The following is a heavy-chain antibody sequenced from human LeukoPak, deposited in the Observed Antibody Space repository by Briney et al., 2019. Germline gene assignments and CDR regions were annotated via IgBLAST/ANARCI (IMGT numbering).Heavy chain of an antibody. CDR3: GMSGDRVPLQDDVFDA. CDR1: GYSFTSYC. V-gene: IGHV5-51*01. Sequence: GESLKISCKVSGYSFTSYCIGWVRQMPGKGLEWMGIMYPGDSGPTYSPSFQGQVTSSVDKSINPAYLQWSSLQASDPAMYYCGMSGDRVPLQDDVFDAWGQGTMVTVST. CDR2: MYPGDSGP. D-gene: IGHD1-26*01. J-gene: IGHJ3*01.